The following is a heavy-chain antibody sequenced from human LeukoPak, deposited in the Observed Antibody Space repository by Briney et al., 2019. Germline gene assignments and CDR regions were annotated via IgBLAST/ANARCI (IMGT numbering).Heavy chain of an antibody. Sequence: KPGGSLRLSCAASGFTFSSYSMNWVRQAPGKGLEWVSSISSSSSYIYYADSVKGRFTISRDNAKNSLYLQMNSLRAEDTAVYYCARDPGGAMVKNFDYWGQGTLVTVSS. CDR3: ARDPGGAMVKNFDY. CDR1: GFTFSSYS. D-gene: IGHD5-18*01. V-gene: IGHV3-21*01. CDR2: ISSSSSYI. J-gene: IGHJ4*02.